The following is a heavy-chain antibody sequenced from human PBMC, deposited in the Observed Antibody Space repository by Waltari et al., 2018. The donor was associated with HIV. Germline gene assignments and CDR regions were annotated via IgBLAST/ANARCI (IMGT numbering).Heavy chain of an antibody. V-gene: IGHV1-69*01. CDR1: GGTFSSYA. CDR2: IIPIFGTA. CDR3: ARDCYYDSSGYPSYFDY. J-gene: IGHJ4*02. D-gene: IGHD3-22*01. Sequence: QVQLVQSGAEVKKPGSSVKVSRKASGGTFSSYAISWVRQAPGPGLEWMGGIIPIFGTANYAQKFQGRVTITADESTSTAYMELSSLRSEDTAVYYCARDCYYDSSGYPSYFDYWGQGTLVTVSS.